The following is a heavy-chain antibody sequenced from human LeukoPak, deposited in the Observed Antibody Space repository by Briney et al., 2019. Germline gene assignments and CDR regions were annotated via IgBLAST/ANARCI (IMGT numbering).Heavy chain of an antibody. CDR2: ISYSGST. V-gene: IGHV4-59*02. Sequence: SETLSLTCTVSGGSVSSYYWSWIRQPPGKGLEWIGYISYSGSTNFNPSLKSRVTISVDTSKNQFSLKLSSVTAADTAVYYCAREGTAGTNLNWFDPWGQGTLVTVSS. CDR3: AREGTAGTNLNWFDP. D-gene: IGHD1-1*01. J-gene: IGHJ5*02. CDR1: GGSVSSYY.